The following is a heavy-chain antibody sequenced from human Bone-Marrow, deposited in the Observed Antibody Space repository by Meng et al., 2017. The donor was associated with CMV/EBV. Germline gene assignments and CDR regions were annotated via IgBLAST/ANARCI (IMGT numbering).Heavy chain of an antibody. CDR1: GYTFTSYG. Sequence: ASVTVSCKASGYTFTSYGISWVRQAPGQGLEWMGWISAYNGNTNYAQKLQGRVTMTTDTSTSTAYMELRSLRSDDTAVYYCARCNSQVNYHYYGMDVWGQGTTITVSS. J-gene: IGHJ6*02. V-gene: IGHV1-18*01. CDR2: ISAYNGNT. D-gene: IGHD2/OR15-2a*01. CDR3: ARCNSQVNYHYYGMDV.